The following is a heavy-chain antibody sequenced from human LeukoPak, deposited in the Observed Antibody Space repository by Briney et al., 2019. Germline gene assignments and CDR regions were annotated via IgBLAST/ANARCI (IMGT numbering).Heavy chain of an antibody. CDR3: AKDLRAVAGRGPFDY. J-gene: IGHJ4*02. CDR1: GFIFSNYA. D-gene: IGHD6-19*01. V-gene: IGHV3-23*01. Sequence: GGSLRLSCAASGFIFSNYAMSWVRQAPGKGPEWVSSVNGSGDTTYYADSVKGRFTISRDNSKNTMYPEMNSLRAEDTAVYYCAKDLRAVAGRGPFDYWGQGTLVTVSS. CDR2: VNGSGDTT.